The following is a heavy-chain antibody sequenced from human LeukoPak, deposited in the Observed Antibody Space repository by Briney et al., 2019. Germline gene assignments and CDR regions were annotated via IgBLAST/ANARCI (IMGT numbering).Heavy chain of an antibody. J-gene: IGHJ6*02. D-gene: IGHD2/OR15-2a*01. CDR3: ARALSTTQYYYGMDV. Sequence: PGRSLRLSCAASGFTFSGYGMHWVRQAPGKGLEWVAVIWYDGSNKYYADSVKGRFTISRDNSKNTLYLQMNSLRAVDTAVYYCARALSTTQYYYGMDVWGQGTTVTVSS. CDR2: IWYDGSNK. CDR1: GFTFSGYG. V-gene: IGHV3-33*01.